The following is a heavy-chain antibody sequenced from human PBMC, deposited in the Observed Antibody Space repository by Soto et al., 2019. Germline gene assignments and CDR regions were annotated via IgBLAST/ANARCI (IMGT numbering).Heavy chain of an antibody. CDR2: IYPGDSDT. CDR3: AKGWDRYYYYYGIDV. CDR1: GYSFTSYW. V-gene: IGHV5-51*01. D-gene: IGHD6-19*01. Sequence: GESLKISCKGSGYSFTSYWIGWVRQMPGKGLEWMGIIYPGDSDTRYSPSFQGQVTISADKSISTAYLQWSSLKASDTAVYYCAKGWDRYYYYYGIDVWGQGTTVTVSS. J-gene: IGHJ6*02.